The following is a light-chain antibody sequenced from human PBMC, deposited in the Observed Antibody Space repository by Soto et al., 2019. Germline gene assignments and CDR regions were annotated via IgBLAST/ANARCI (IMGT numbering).Light chain of an antibody. V-gene: IGKV3-20*01. CDR3: QQYGSSPRIT. J-gene: IGKJ5*01. CDR1: QSVDSNY. CDR2: AAS. Sequence: EIVLTQSPGTLSSSPGERATLSCRASQSVDSNYVAWYQQKPGQAPRLLIYAASSRATSIPDRFSGSGSGTDFTLTISRLEAEDFAVYYCQQYGSSPRITFGQGTRLEIK.